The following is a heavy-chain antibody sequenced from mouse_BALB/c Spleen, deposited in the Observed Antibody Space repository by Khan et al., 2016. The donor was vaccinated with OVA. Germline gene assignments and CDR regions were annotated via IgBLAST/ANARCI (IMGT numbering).Heavy chain of an antibody. CDR2: ISYSGST. CDR1: GDSITSGY. CDR3: ARYSDRYWYFDV. D-gene: IGHD2-14*01. J-gene: IGHJ1*01. V-gene: IGHV3-8*02. Sequence: EVQLVESGPSLVKPSQTLSLTCSVTGDSITSGYWNWIRKFPGNKLEYMGYISYSGSTYYNPSLKSRISITRDTSKNQYYLQLNSVTTEDTATYYCARYSDRYWYFDVWGAGTTVTVSS.